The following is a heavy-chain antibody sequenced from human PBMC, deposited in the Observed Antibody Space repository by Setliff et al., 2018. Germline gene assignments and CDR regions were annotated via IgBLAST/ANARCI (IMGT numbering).Heavy chain of an antibody. Sequence: LSLTCAVYGGSFSTYCWIWIRQPPGKGLEWIGEINHSGSTNYNPSLKSRVTISVDTSKNQFSLKLSSVTAADTALYYCTVYNTGSSKDHYWGQGTPVTVSS. CDR3: TVYNTGSSKDHY. D-gene: IGHD2-8*02. V-gene: IGHV4-34*01. J-gene: IGHJ4*02. CDR1: GGSFSTYC. CDR2: INHSGST.